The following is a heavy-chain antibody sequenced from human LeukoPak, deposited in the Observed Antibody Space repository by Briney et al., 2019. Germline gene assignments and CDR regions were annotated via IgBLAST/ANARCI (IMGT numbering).Heavy chain of an antibody. J-gene: IGHJ4*02. V-gene: IGHV3-30*02. CDR2: IRYDGSNK. CDR1: GFTFSSYG. D-gene: IGHD1-7*01. CDR3: AKDSLKKLAFDY. Sequence: PGGSLRLSCAASGFTFSSYGMHWVRQAPVKGLEWVAFIRYDGSNKYYADSVKGRFTISRDNSKNTLYLQMNSLRAEDTAVYYCAKDSLKKLAFDYWGQGTLVTVSS.